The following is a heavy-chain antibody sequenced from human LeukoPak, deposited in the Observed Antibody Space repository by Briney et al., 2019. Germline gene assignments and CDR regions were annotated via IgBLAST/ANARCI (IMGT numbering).Heavy chain of an antibody. J-gene: IGHJ2*01. V-gene: IGHV4-31*03. Sequence: TSETLSLTCTVSGGSISSGGYYWSWIREHPGKGLEWIGYIYYGGSTYYNPSLKSRVTIPVDTSKNQFSLKLSSVTAADPAVYYCARVGGFGNWYFDLWGRGTLVTVSS. D-gene: IGHD3-10*01. CDR3: ARVGGFGNWYFDL. CDR2: IYYGGST. CDR1: GGSISSGGYY.